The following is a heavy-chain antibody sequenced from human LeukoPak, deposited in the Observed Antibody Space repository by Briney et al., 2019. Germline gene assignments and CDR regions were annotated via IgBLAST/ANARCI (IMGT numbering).Heavy chain of an antibody. V-gene: IGHV3-33*08. D-gene: IGHD1-26*01. Sequence: GGSLRLSCAASGFTFSSYAMSWVRQAQGKGLEWVALTWYDGSNKNYADSVKGRFTISRDNSKNTLYLQMNSLRGEDTAVYYCARGGLTIAEATTSWYLDYWGQGTLVTVSS. CDR1: GFTFSSYA. CDR2: TWYDGSNK. CDR3: ARGGLTIAEATTSWYLDY. J-gene: IGHJ4*02.